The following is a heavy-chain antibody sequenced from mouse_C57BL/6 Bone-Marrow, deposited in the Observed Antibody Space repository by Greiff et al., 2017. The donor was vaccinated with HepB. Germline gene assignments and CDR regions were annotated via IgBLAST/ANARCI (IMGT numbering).Heavy chain of an antibody. CDR1: GYTFTSYW. CDR3: ARGIDSSGYNY. D-gene: IGHD3-2*02. V-gene: IGHV1-52*01. Sequence: VQLQQPGAELVRPGSSVKLSCKASGYTFTSYWMHWVKQRPIQGLEWIGNIDPSDSETHYNQKFKDKATLTVDKSSSTAYMQLSSLTSEDSAVYYCARGIDSSGYNYWGQGTTLTVSS. CDR2: IDPSDSET. J-gene: IGHJ2*01.